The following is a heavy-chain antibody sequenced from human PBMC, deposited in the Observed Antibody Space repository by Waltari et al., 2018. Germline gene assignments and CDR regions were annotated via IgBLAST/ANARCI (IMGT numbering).Heavy chain of an antibody. Sequence: EVQLVESGGGLVNPGGSLRLSCAASGFTFSNTWMDWVRQAPGKGLELIARIKTQSDGGGATYYAAPLTGRFTVSRDDSKNMLYLQMSSLKTEDTAMYYCTTDQGDSYTFYSFDYWGQGTLVTVSS. CDR1: GFTFSNTW. J-gene: IGHJ4*02. CDR2: IKTQSDGGGAT. CDR3: TTDQGDSYTFYSFDY. D-gene: IGHD3-16*02. V-gene: IGHV3-15*01.